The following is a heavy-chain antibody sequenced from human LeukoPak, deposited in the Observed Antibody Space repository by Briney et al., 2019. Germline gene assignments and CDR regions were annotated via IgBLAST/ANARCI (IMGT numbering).Heavy chain of an antibody. J-gene: IGHJ4*02. V-gene: IGHV1-2*02. Sequence: ASVKVSCKASGYTFTGYYMHWVRQAPGQGLEWMGWINPNSGGTNYAQKFQGRVTMTRDTSISTAYMELSRLRSDDTAVYFCARGHSSVVTAIPYYFDYWGRGTLVAVSS. CDR1: GYTFTGYY. CDR2: INPNSGGT. D-gene: IGHD2-21*02. CDR3: ARGHSSVVTAIPYYFDY.